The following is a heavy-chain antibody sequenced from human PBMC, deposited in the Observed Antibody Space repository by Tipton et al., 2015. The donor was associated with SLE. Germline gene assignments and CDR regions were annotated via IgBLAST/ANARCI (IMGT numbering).Heavy chain of an antibody. Sequence: QSGPEVKKPGSSVKVSCKASGGTFSSYAISWVRQAPGQGLEWMGGIIPIFGTANYAQKFQGRVTITTDESTSTAYMELSSLRSEDTAVYYCAGGGSNYAGFDYWGQGSLVTVSS. CDR2: IIPIFGTA. V-gene: IGHV1-69*05. D-gene: IGHD4-11*01. CDR1: GGTFSSYA. CDR3: AGGGSNYAGFDY. J-gene: IGHJ4*02.